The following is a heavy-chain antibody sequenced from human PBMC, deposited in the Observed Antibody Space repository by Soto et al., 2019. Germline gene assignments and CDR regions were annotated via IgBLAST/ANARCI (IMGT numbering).Heavy chain of an antibody. Sequence: ASVKVSCKASGYTFTSYYMHWVRQAPGQGLEWMVIINPSGSTSYAQKFQGRVTMTRDTSTSTVYMELSSLRSEDTAVYYCARVYSSGGSCYSIDYWGRG. CDR1: GYTFTSYY. D-gene: IGHD2-15*01. J-gene: IGHJ4*02. CDR2: INPSGST. CDR3: ARVYSSGGSCYSIDY. V-gene: IGHV1-46*03.